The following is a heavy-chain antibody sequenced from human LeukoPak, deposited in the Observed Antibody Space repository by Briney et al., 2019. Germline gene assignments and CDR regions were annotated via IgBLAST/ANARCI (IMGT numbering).Heavy chain of an antibody. CDR1: GGSISSSSYY. D-gene: IGHD3-9*01. V-gene: IGHV4-39*01. J-gene: IGHJ4*02. Sequence: SETLSLTCTVSGGSISSSSYYWGWLRQPPGKGLEWIGSIYYSGSTYYNPSLKSRVIISVDTSKNQFSLKLSSVTAADTAVYYCASPGNYDILTGTFDYWGQGTLVTVSS. CDR3: ASPGNYDILTGTFDY. CDR2: IYYSGST.